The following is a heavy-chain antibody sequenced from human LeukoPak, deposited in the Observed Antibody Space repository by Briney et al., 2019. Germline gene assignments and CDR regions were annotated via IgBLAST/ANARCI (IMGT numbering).Heavy chain of an antibody. D-gene: IGHD1-26*01. J-gene: IGHJ4*02. CDR3: ARERREQLLPPYTRLVTYFDY. V-gene: IGHV4-38-2*02. CDR2: IYYSGSI. CDR1: GYSISSGYY. Sequence: SETLSLTCTVSGYSISSGYYWGWIRQPPGKGLEWIGSIYYSGSIYYNPSLKSRVTISVDTSKNQLSLKLRSVTAADTAVYYCARERREQLLPPYTRLVTYFDYWGQGTLVTVSS.